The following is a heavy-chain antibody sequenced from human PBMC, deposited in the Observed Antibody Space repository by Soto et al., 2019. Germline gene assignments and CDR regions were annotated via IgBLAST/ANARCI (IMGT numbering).Heavy chain of an antibody. V-gene: IGHV3-33*01. J-gene: IGHJ4*02. CDR2: IWYDGSNK. Sequence: QVQLVESGGGVVQPGRSLRLSCAASGFTFSDFGMHWVRQAPGKGLEWVAVIWYDGSNKYYVDSVKSRFTISRDNSKNTLYLQMNSLRPEDTAVYYCARQSLGNIRLRGFDYWGQGTLVTVSS. CDR1: GFTFSDFG. D-gene: IGHD1-1*01. CDR3: ARQSLGNIRLRGFDY.